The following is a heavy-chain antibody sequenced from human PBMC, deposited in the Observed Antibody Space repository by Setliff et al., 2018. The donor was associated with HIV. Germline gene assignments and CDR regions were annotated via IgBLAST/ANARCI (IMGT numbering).Heavy chain of an antibody. CDR1: GDPISSGSYY. V-gene: IGHV4-61*09. CDR3: ASLDGSESPYIYYYYMDV. Sequence: SETLSLTCSVSGDPISSGSYYWSWIRLPAGKGLEWIGQIHTTGSTNYNPSLKSRVTISMDTSKNQFSLNLNSVTATDTAVYYCASLDGSESPYIYYYYMDVWGKGTAVTVS. CDR2: IHTTGST. J-gene: IGHJ6*03. D-gene: IGHD3-10*01.